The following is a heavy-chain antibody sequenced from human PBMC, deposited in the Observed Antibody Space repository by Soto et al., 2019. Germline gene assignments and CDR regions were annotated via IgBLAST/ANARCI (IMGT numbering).Heavy chain of an antibody. CDR2: IYYSGST. D-gene: IGHD3-10*01. Sequence: SESLSLTCTVSGGSISSYYWSWIRQPPGKGLEWIGYIYYSGSTNYNPSLKSRVTISVDTSKNQFSLKLSSVTAADTAVYYCASSGNYYMDVWGKGTTVTVSS. CDR3: ASSGNYYMDV. CDR1: GGSISSYY. V-gene: IGHV4-59*08. J-gene: IGHJ6*03.